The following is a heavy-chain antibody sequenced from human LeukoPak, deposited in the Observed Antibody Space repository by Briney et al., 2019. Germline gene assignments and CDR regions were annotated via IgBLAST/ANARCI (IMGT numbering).Heavy chain of an antibody. CDR1: GGTFSTYV. D-gene: IGHD2-15*01. J-gene: IGHJ4*02. Sequence: SVKVSCKASGGTFSTYVISWVRQAPGQGLEWMGRIIPIFTTVDYSQKFRGRLTITTDESTSTAYMELSSLRSEDTAMYYCARQRVVATTPLDYFDYWGQGTLVTVSS. CDR2: IIPIFTTV. CDR3: ARQRVVATTPLDYFDY. V-gene: IGHV1-69*05.